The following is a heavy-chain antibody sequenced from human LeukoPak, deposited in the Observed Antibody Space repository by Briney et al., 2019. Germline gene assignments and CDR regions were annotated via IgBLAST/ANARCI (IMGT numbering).Heavy chain of an antibody. J-gene: IGHJ4*02. CDR2: ISSSGSTT. Sequence: GGCLRLSSAASGFTFISYEMNGVRQAPGRGLEWGSYISSSGSTTYYTDSVKGRFTISRDNAKTSLYLQMNSLRAEETAVYYCARLREIPVFGVGTKFTSYFDYWGQGTLVTVSS. CDR1: GFTFISYE. CDR3: ARLREIPVFGVGTKFTSYFDY. V-gene: IGHV3-48*03. D-gene: IGHD3-3*01.